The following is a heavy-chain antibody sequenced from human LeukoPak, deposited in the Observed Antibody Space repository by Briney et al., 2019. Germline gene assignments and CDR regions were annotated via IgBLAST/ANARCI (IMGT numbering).Heavy chain of an antibody. CDR3: ARDQPVRSTTVTTFDY. CDR2: ISSSSSYI. CDR1: GFTFSTYS. D-gene: IGHD4-17*01. V-gene: IGHV3-21*01. Sequence: NPGGSLRLSCAASGFTFSTYSMNWVRQAPGKGLEWVSSISSSSSYIYYTDSVKGRFTISRDNAKNSLYLQMNSLRAEDTAVYYCARDQPVRSTTVTTFDYWGQGTLVTVSS. J-gene: IGHJ4*02.